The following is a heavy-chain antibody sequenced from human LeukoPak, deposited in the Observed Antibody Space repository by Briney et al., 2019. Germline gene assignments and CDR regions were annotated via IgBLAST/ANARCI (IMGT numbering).Heavy chain of an antibody. V-gene: IGHV4-39*07. Sequence: GSLRLSCAASGFTFSSYEMNWVRQPPGKGLEWIGSIYYSGSTCYNPSLKSRVTISVDTSKNQFSLKLSSVTAADTAVYYCARVSAVAGTFVEYYYYYMDVWGKGTTVTVSS. CDR1: GFTFSSYE. CDR2: IYYSGST. D-gene: IGHD6-19*01. CDR3: ARVSAVAGTFVEYYYYYMDV. J-gene: IGHJ6*03.